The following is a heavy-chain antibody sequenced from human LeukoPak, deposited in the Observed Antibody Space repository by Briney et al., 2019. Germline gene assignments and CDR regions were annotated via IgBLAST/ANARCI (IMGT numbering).Heavy chain of an antibody. Sequence: SETLSLTCTVSGGSISTNYWSWIRQPPGKGLEWIGFVRSGGSTNYNPSLKSRATISVDTSKNQFSLKLSSVTAADTAVYYCARDVTPATVWGQGTLVTVS. CDR2: VRSGGST. J-gene: IGHJ4*02. CDR3: ARDVTPATV. D-gene: IGHD3-16*01. CDR1: GGSISTNY. V-gene: IGHV4-59*01.